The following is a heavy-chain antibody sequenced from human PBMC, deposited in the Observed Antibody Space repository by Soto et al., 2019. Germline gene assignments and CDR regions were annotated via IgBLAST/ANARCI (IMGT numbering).Heavy chain of an antibody. CDR2: INHSGST. D-gene: IGHD2-15*01. CDR3: ARETTGYCSGGSCQRYYYYYMDV. J-gene: IGHJ6*03. CDR1: GGSFSGYY. Sequence: QVQLQQWGAGLLKPSETLSLTCAVYGGSFSGYYWSWIRQPPGKGLEWIGEINHSGSTNYNPSLKRRVTISVDTSKNQFSLKLSSVTAADTAVYYCARETTGYCSGGSCQRYYYYYMDVWGKGTTVTVSS. V-gene: IGHV4-34*01.